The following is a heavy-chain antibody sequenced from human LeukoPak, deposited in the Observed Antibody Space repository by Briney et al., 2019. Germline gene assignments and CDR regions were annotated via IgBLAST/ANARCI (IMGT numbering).Heavy chain of an antibody. J-gene: IGHJ6*02. V-gene: IGHV4-59*01. CDR1: GGSISSYY. Sequence: SETLSLTCTVSGGSISSYYWSWIRQPPGKGLEWIGYIYYSGSTNYNPSLKSRVTISVDTSENQFSLKLSSVTAADTAVYYCARDHTASPYYYYGMDVWGQGTTVTVSS. CDR3: ARDHTASPYYYYGMDV. CDR2: IYYSGST.